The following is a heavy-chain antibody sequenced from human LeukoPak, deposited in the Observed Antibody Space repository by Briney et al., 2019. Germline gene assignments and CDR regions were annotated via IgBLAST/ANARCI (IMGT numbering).Heavy chain of an antibody. J-gene: IGHJ6*03. CDR2: IYYSGST. CDR3: ARGIYDFWSGLTDYYYLDV. D-gene: IGHD3-3*01. V-gene: IGHV4-59*01. Sequence: SETLSLTCTVSGGSISSYYRSWIRQPPGKGLEWIGYIYYSGSTNYNPSLKSRVTISVDTSKNQFSLKLSSVTAADTAVYYCARGIYDFWSGLTDYYYLDVWGKGTTVTVSS. CDR1: GGSISSYY.